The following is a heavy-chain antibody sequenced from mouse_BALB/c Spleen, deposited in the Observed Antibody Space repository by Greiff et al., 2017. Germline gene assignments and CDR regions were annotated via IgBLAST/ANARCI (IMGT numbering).Heavy chain of an antibody. CDR2: ISYSGST. CDR1: GYSITSDYA. V-gene: IGHV3-2*02. CDR3: ARRVLRSYYFDY. D-gene: IGHD1-1*01. J-gene: IGHJ2*01. Sequence: EVMLVESGPGLVKPSQSLSLTCTVTGYSITSDYAWNWIRQFPGNKLEWMGYISYSGSTSYNPSLKSRISITRDTSKNQFFLQLNSVTTEDTATYYCARRVLRSYYFDYWGQGTTLTVSS.